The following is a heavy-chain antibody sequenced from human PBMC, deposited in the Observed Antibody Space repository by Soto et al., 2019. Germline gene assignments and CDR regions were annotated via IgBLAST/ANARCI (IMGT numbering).Heavy chain of an antibody. J-gene: IGHJ4*02. CDR3: ARLPGRLWFGELPLYYFDY. Sequence: SETLSLTCTVSGGSISSSSYYWGWIRQPPGKGLEWIGSIYYSGSTYYNPSLKSRVTISVDTSKNQFSLKLSSVTAADTAVYYCARLPGRLWFGELPLYYFDYWGQGTLVTVSS. CDR1: GGSISSSSYY. V-gene: IGHV4-39*01. CDR2: IYYSGST. D-gene: IGHD3-10*01.